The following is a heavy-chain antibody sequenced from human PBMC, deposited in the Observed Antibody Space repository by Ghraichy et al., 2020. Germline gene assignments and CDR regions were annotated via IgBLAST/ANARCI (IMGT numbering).Heavy chain of an antibody. J-gene: IGHJ3*02. CDR3: ARSPDIVDTIDAFDI. D-gene: IGHD5-12*01. V-gene: IGHV4-59*01. Sequence: ETLSLTCTVSGGSISSYYWSWIRQPPGKGLEWIGYIYYSGSTNYNPSLKSRVTISVDTSKNQFSLKLSSVTAADTAVYYCARSPDIVDTIDAFDIWGQGTMVTVSS. CDR1: GGSISSYY. CDR2: IYYSGST.